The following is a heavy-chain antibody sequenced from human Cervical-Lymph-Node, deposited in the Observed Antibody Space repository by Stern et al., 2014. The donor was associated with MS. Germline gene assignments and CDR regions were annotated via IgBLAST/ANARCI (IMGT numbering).Heavy chain of an antibody. Sequence: VHLVESGPGLVKPSETLSLTCTVSGGSISGYDFSWIRQPPGKGLEWIGHIYYSGSTNYIPSLKSRVSISIDTPKNQFSLKLSSVTAADTAVYYCARSRDAYSPLAYWGQGALVTVSS. CDR3: ARSRDAYSPLAY. V-gene: IGHV4-59*01. D-gene: IGHD5-24*01. CDR2: IYYSGST. J-gene: IGHJ4*02. CDR1: GGSISGYD.